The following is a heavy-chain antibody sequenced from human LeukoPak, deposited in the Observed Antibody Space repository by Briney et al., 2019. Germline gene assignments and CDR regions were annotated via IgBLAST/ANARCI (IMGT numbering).Heavy chain of an antibody. CDR2: IYYSGTT. D-gene: IGHD1-26*01. CDR1: GDSIGIYY. J-gene: IGHJ5*02. CDR3: ARGHYSGSNPLHWFDP. Sequence: SETLSLTCTVSGDSIGIYYWTWIRQPPGKGLEWIGYIYYSGTTNYNPSLKSRVTLSVDTSKNQFSLKLSSVTAADTAVYYCARGHYSGSNPLHWFDPWGHGTLVTVSS. V-gene: IGHV4-59*01.